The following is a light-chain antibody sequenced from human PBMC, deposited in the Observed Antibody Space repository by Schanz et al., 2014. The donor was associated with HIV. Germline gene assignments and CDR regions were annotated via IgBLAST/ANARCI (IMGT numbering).Light chain of an antibody. Sequence: DIQLTQSPSFLSASVGDRVTITCRASQGISSYLAWYQQKPGKAPKLLIYAASTLQSGVPSRFSGSGSGTDFTLTISCLQSEDFATYFCQQSHNYPYTFGQGTKLET. CDR1: QGISSY. J-gene: IGKJ2*01. CDR3: QQSHNYPYT. V-gene: IGKV1-9*01. CDR2: AAS.